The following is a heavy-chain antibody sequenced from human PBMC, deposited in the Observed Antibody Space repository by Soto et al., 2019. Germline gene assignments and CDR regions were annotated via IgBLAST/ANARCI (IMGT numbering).Heavy chain of an antibody. J-gene: IGHJ3*02. D-gene: IGHD5-12*01. V-gene: IGHV1-69*13. Sequence: ASVKVSCKASGGTFSSYAISWVRQAPGQGLEWMGGIIPIFGTANYAQKFQGRVTITADESTSTAYMELSSLRSEDTAVYYCARDGYNRIPPAFHIWGQGTMVTVSS. CDR2: IIPIFGTA. CDR1: GGTFSSYA. CDR3: ARDGYNRIPPAFHI.